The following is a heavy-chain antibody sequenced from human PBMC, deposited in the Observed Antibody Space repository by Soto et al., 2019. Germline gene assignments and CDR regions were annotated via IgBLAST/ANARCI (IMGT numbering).Heavy chain of an antibody. J-gene: IGHJ4*02. CDR1: GYTFTICA. V-gene: IGHV1-3*01. D-gene: IGHD1-26*01. CDR2: INAGNGNT. Sequence: ASVKVSCKASGYTFTICAMHWVRQAPGQRLEWMGWINAGNGNTKYSQKFQGRVTITRDTSASTAYMELSSLRSEDTAVYYCARDLGVGAASDYWGQGTLVTVSS. CDR3: ARDLGVGAASDY.